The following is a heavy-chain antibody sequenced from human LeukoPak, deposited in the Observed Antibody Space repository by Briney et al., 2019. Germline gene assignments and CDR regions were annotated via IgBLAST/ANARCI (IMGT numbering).Heavy chain of an antibody. CDR2: ISGSGGST. D-gene: IGHD3-22*01. V-gene: IGHV3-23*01. CDR1: GFTFSSYA. CDR3: AKSTTKAHYYDSSGYPY. J-gene: IGHJ4*02. Sequence: GGSLRLSCAASGFTFSSYAMSWVRQAPGKGLEWVSSISGSGGSTYYADSVKGRFTISRDNSKNTLYLQMNSLRAEDTAVYYCAKSTTKAHYYDSSGYPYWGQGTLVTVSS.